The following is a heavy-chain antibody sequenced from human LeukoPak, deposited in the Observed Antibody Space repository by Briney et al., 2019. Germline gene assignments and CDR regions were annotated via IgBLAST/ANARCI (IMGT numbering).Heavy chain of an antibody. D-gene: IGHD2-2*01. Sequence: GGSLRLSCAASGFTFNDYFMSWVRQAPGKGLEWVSFISGRSNTIHYSDSVKGRFTISRDNAKNSLDLQMNSLSAEDTCVYYCTRGARRFCSNASCCRDVFWGQGTLVIVSS. J-gene: IGHJ4*02. V-gene: IGHV3-11*04. CDR2: ISGRSNTI. CDR1: GFTFNDYF. CDR3: TRGARRFCSNASCCRDVF.